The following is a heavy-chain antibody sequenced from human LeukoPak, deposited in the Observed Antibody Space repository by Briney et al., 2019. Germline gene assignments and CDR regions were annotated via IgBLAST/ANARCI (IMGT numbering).Heavy chain of an antibody. CDR3: ARRDPGWNLPHWYFDL. CDR1: GFTFSDYY. D-gene: IGHD1-7*01. J-gene: IGHJ2*01. Sequence: GGSLRLSCAASGFTFSDYYMSWIRQAPGKGLEWVSYISSSGSTIYYADSVKGRFTISRDNAKNSLYLQMNSLRAEDTAVYYCARRDPGWNLPHWYFDLWGRGTLVTVSS. CDR2: ISSSGSTI. V-gene: IGHV3-11*04.